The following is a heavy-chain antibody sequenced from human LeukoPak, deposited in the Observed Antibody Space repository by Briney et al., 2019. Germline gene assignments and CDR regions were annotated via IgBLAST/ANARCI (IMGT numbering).Heavy chain of an antibody. J-gene: IGHJ4*02. CDR2: INPSGGST. Sequence: GASVNVSCKASGYTFTSYYMHWVRQAPGHGLEWMGIINPSGGSTSYAQKFQGRVTMTRDTSTSTVYMELSSLRSEDTAVYYCARDDEFGSSWSYFDYWGQGTLVTVSS. V-gene: IGHV1-46*01. D-gene: IGHD6-13*01. CDR1: GYTFTSYY. CDR3: ARDDEFGSSWSYFDY.